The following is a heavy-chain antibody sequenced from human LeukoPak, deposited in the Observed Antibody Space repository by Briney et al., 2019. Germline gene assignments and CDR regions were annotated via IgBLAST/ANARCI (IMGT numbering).Heavy chain of an antibody. CDR3: ARGRDGYNYLDY. Sequence: SETLSLTCTVSSGSISSGGYYWSWIRQHPGMGLEWIGLIYYSGSTYDNPSLNSRLTISLDTSKNLFSLKLSSVTAADTAVYYCARGRDGYNYLDYWGQGTLVTVSS. D-gene: IGHD5-24*01. CDR2: IYYSGST. CDR1: SGSISSGGYY. V-gene: IGHV4-31*03. J-gene: IGHJ4*02.